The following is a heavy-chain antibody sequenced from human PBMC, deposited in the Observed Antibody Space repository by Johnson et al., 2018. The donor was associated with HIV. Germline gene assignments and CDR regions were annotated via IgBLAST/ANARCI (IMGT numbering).Heavy chain of an antibody. D-gene: IGHD6-13*01. CDR1: GFSFRSYW. CDR3: ARDLIYSGSWYDTQSALDI. V-gene: IGHV3-7*05. CDR2: IKQDGSAK. Sequence: VQLVESGGGLVQPGGSLRLSCVASGFSFRSYWMTWVRQAPGKGLEWVANIKQDGSAKYYVGSVKGRFTISRDNAKHSLCLQMNSLRAEDTAVYYCARDLIYSGSWYDTQSALDIWGQGTMVTVSS. J-gene: IGHJ3*02.